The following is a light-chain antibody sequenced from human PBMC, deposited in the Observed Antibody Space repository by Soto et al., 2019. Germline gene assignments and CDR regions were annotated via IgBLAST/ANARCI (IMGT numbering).Light chain of an antibody. V-gene: IGKV1-5*01. J-gene: IGKJ1*01. CDR2: DAS. CDR1: QSISSW. CDR3: QQDNSYLT. Sequence: DIQMTQSPSTLSASVGDRVTITCRASQSISSWLAWYQQKPGKAPKLLIYDASSLESGVPSRFSGSGSGTEFTLTISSLQPDDFATYYCQQDNSYLTFGQGTKVEIK.